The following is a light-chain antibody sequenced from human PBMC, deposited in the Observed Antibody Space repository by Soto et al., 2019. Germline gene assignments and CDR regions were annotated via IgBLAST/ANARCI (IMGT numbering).Light chain of an antibody. J-gene: IGLJ1*01. V-gene: IGLV2-23*02. CDR1: SSDVGSSNL. CDR3: CSYAGSSTHV. Sequence: QSVLTQPASASGSPGQSITFSCTGTSSDVGSSNLVSWYQQHPGKAHKLLIYEVSKRPSGVSNRFSGSKSGNTASLTISGLQAEDEADYYCCSYAGSSTHVFGTGTKVTVL. CDR2: EVS.